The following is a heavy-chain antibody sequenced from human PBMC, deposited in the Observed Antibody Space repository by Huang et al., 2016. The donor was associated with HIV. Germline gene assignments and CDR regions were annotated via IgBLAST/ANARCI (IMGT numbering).Heavy chain of an antibody. V-gene: IGHV7-4-1*02. D-gene: IGHD1-20*01. CDR2: INTNTGNP. J-gene: IGHJ4*02. CDR1: GYTFTTYA. Sequence: QVQLVQSGSELKKPGASVRVSCKASGYTFTTYAINWVRQAPGQGREWMGWINTNTGNPTYAQCFTGRFVFSLDTSVSTAYLQISSLKTEDTAVYYCARNSYNWNDISFDYWGQGTLVTVSS. CDR3: ARNSYNWNDISFDY.